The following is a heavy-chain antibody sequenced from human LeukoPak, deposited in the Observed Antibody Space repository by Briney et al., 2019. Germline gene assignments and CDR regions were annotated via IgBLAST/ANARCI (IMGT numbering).Heavy chain of an antibody. V-gene: IGHV3-30*02. CDR2: IRYDGSNK. CDR3: AKDMGSSSSYDYYYYMDV. Sequence: GGSLRLSCAASGFTFSSYAMSWVRQAPGKGLEWVAFIRYDGSNKYYADSVKGRFTISRDNSKNTLYLQMNSLRAEDTAVYYCAKDMGSSSSYDYYYYMDVWGKGTTVTVSS. J-gene: IGHJ6*03. CDR1: GFTFSSYA. D-gene: IGHD6-6*01.